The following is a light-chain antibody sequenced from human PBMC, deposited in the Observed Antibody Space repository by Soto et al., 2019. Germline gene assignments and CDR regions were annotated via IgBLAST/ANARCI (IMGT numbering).Light chain of an antibody. J-gene: IGKJ5*01. CDR3: QQRSNWPPIT. V-gene: IGKV3-11*01. CDR2: DAS. CDR1: QSVSSY. Sequence: EIVLTQSPATLSLSPGERATLSCRASQSVSSYLAWYQQKPGQAPRLLIYDASNRATGIPARFSGSGSGTDFTLTISSLXXXDFAVYYCQQRSNWPPITFGQGTRL.